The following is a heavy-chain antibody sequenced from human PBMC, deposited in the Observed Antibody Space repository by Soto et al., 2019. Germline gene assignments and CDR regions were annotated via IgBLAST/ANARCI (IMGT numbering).Heavy chain of an antibody. CDR1: GYIFSSYG. CDR3: ARDHLLMSDIDFQH. CDR2: ISANNGNT. J-gene: IGHJ1*01. V-gene: IGHV1-18*01. Sequence: ASVKVSCKASGYIFSSYGISWVRQAPGQGLEWMGWISANNGNTKYAQKFQGRVTMTTDTSTSTAYMELRSLRSDDTAVYYCARDHLLMSDIDFQHWGQGTLVTVSS. D-gene: IGHD2-8*01.